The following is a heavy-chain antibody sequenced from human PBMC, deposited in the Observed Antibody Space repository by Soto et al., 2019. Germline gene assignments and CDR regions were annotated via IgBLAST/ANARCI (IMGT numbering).Heavy chain of an antibody. Sequence: GESLKISCKGSGYSFTSYWIGWVRQMPGKGLEWMGIIYPGDSDTRYSPSFQGQVTISADKSISTAYLQWSSLKASETAIYFCARQDLVTAPVRGVVYDSWGQGNPVTVSS. CDR1: GYSFTSYW. D-gene: IGHD2-21*01. J-gene: IGHJ4*02. CDR2: IYPGDSDT. CDR3: ARQDLVTAPVRGVVYDS. V-gene: IGHV5-51*01.